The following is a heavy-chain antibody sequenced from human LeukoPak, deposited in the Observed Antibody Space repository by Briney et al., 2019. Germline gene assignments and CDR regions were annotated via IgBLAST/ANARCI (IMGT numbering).Heavy chain of an antibody. V-gene: IGHV3-64D*09. CDR2: ISSNGGST. Sequence: PGGSLRLSCSASGFTFSSYAMHWVRRAPGKGLEYVSAISSNGGSTYYADSVKGRFTISRDNSKNTLYLQMSSLRAEDTAVYYCVRGTYYDFWSGQDWGQGTLVTVSS. CDR1: GFTFSSYA. D-gene: IGHD3-3*01. CDR3: VRGTYYDFWSGQD. J-gene: IGHJ4*02.